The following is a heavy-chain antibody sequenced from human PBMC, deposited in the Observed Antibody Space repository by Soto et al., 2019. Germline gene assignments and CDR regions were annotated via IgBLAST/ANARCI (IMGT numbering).Heavy chain of an antibody. CDR1: SASISSGPYS. V-gene: IGHV4-39*01. CDR3: ARLGGYCSSTKCYGYYGMDV. CDR2: FHYSENT. J-gene: IGHJ6*02. Sequence: SETLSLTCSVTSASISSGPYSWAWIRQPPGEGLEWIGTFHYSENTYYNPSLESRVTISVDTSKNQFSLKVSSVTVADTAVYFCARLGGYCSSTKCYGYYGMDVWGQGTTVT. D-gene: IGHD2-2*01.